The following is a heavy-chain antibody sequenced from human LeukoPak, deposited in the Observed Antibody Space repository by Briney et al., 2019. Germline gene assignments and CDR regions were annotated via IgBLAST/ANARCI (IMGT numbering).Heavy chain of an antibody. CDR1: GFIFSTYW. V-gene: IGHV3-7*01. CDR2: IKHDGSEK. D-gene: IGHD3-16*01. CDR3: ARAGRSLGVHDEYYFDY. J-gene: IGHJ4*02. Sequence: PGGSLRLSCAASGFIFSTYWMTWVRQAPGKRLEWVANIKHDGSEKYYVDSVEGRFTISRDNTKYSLYLQLNSLSAEDTATYYCARAGRSLGVHDEYYFDYWGQGTLVTVSS.